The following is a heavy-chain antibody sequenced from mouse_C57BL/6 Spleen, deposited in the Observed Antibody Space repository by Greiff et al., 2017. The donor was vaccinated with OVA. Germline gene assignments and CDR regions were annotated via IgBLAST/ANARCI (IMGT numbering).Heavy chain of an antibody. D-gene: IGHD1-2*01. Sequence: EVKLVESGGGLVQPKGSLKLSCAASGFSFNTYAMNWVRQAPGKGLEWVARIRSKSNNYATYYADSVKDRFTISRDDSESMLYLQMNNLETAATALYYCARGYRDYWGQGTTLTVSS. CDR3: ARGYRDY. CDR1: GFSFNTYA. V-gene: IGHV10-1*01. CDR2: IRSKSNNYAT. J-gene: IGHJ2*01.